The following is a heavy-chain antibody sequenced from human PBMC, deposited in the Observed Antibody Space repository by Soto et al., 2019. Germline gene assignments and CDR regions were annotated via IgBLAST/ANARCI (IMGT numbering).Heavy chain of an antibody. CDR3: ARDRIVVVTAIIYYYYGMDV. CDR2: INPSGGST. D-gene: IGHD2-21*02. CDR1: GYTFTSYY. Sequence: ASVKVSCKASGYTFTSYYMHWVRQAPGQGLEWMGIINPSGGSTSYAQKFQGRVTMTRDTSTSTVYMELSSLRSEDTAVYYCARDRIVVVTAIIYYYYGMDVWGQGTTVTVSS. V-gene: IGHV1-46*01. J-gene: IGHJ6*02.